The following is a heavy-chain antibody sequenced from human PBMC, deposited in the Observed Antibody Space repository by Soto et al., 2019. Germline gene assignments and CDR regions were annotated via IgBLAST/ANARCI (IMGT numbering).Heavy chain of an antibody. D-gene: IGHD4-17*01. CDR2: IYYTGTT. Sequence: SETLSLTCTISRGAISSYYWSWIRQPPGKDLEWIASIYYTGTTNYNPSLKSRVVISVDTSKNQFSLSLNSVTASDTAVYHCVRSVYGEFLYFDVWGRGTLVTVSS. CDR3: VRSVYGEFLYFDV. V-gene: IGHV4-59*08. CDR1: RGAISSYY. J-gene: IGHJ4*02.